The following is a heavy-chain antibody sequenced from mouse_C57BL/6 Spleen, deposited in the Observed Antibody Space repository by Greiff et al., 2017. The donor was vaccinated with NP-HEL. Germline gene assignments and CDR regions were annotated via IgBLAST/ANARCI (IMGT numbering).Heavy chain of an antibody. CDR3: ARGSIYYDYDGYFDV. CDR2: INPSSGYT. V-gene: IGHV1-7*01. J-gene: IGHJ1*03. D-gene: IGHD2-4*01. CDR1: GYTFPSYW. Sequence: VQLQQSGAELAKPGASVKLSCKASGYTFPSYWIHWVKQRPGQGLEWIGYINPSSGYTKYNQKFKDKATLTADKSSSTAYMQLSSLTYEDSAVYYCARGSIYYDYDGYFDVWGTGTTVTVSS.